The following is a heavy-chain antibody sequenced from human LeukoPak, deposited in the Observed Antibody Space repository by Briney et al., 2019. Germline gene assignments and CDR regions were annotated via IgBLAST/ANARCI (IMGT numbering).Heavy chain of an antibody. CDR2: ISRSATTI. V-gene: IGHV3-48*03. CDR3: ARDQGGEQSY. J-gene: IGHJ4*02. CDR1: GFTFSSYE. Sequence: QPGGSLRLSCAASGFTFSSYEMNWVRQAPGKGPEWVSSISRSATTIYYADSVKGRFTISRDNAKNSLYLQMNSLRAEDTAVYYCARDQGGEQSYWGQGTLVTVSS. D-gene: IGHD3-16*01.